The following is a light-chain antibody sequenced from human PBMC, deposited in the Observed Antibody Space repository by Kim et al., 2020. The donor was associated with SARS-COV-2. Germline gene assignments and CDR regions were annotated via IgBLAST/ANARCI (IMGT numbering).Light chain of an antibody. V-gene: IGLV3-21*04. CDR3: QVWDSSSDHYV. J-gene: IGLJ1*01. CDR2: YDS. Sequence: SYELTQPPSVSVAPGKTARITCGGNNIGSKSVHWYQQKPGQAPVLFIYYDSDRPSGIPERFSGSNSGNTATLTISRVEAGDEADYYCQVWDSSSDHYVCG. CDR1: NIGSKS.